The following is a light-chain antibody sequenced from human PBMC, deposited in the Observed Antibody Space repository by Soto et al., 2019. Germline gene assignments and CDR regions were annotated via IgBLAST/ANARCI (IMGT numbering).Light chain of an antibody. CDR2: DAS. CDR1: QSISSS. CDR3: QQRSNWPWT. V-gene: IGKV1-5*01. J-gene: IGKJ1*01. Sequence: DIQMTQSPSTLSASVGDRVTITCRASQSISSSLAWYQQRPGKAPKLLIYDASSLQSGVPSRFSGSGSGTDFTLTISSLEPEDFTVYYCQQRSNWPWTFGQGTKVDIK.